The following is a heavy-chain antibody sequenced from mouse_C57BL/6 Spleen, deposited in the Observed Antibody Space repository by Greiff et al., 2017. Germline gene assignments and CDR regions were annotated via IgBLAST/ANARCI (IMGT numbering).Heavy chain of an antibody. D-gene: IGHD1-1*01. CDR2: IDPETGGT. CDR3: TRAPTTVVATDY. CDR1: GYTFTDYE. J-gene: IGHJ2*01. V-gene: IGHV1-15*01. Sequence: VQGVESGAELVRPGASVTLSCKASGYTFTDYEMHWVKQTPVHGLEWIGAIDPETGGTAYNQKFKGKAILTADKSSSTAYMELRSLTSEDSAVYYCTRAPTTVVATDYWGQGTTLTVSS.